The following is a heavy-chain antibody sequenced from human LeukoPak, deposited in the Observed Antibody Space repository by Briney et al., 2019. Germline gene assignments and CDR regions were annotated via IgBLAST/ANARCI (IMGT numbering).Heavy chain of an antibody. J-gene: IGHJ4*02. CDR1: GGSFSGYY. CDR3: ASEIMITFGGVIAPPDY. Sequence: SETLSLTCAVYGGSFSGYYWRRIRQPPGKGLEWIGEINHSGSTNYNPSLKSRVTISVDTSKNQFSLKLSSVTAADTAVYYCASEIMITFGGVIAPPDYWGQGTLVTVSS. V-gene: IGHV4-34*01. D-gene: IGHD3-16*02. CDR2: INHSGST.